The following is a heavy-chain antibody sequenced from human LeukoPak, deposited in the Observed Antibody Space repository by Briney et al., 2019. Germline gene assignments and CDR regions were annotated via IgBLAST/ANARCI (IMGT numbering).Heavy chain of an antibody. J-gene: IGHJ4*02. V-gene: IGHV4-59*01. CDR2: VYDTGST. CDR1: GASISNYF. D-gene: IGHD3-9*01. Sequence: SETLSLTCTVSGASISNYFWSWIRQPPGKGLEWIGYVYDTGSTDYNPSLKSRVTISVDTSNHQFSLRLTSVTAADTAVYYCARGGGDVLTGYSIDYWGQGTLVTVSS. CDR3: ARGGGDVLTGYSIDY.